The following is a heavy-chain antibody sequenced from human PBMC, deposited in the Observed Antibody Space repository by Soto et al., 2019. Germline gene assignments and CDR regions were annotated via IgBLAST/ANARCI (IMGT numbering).Heavy chain of an antibody. J-gene: IGHJ3*02. CDR3: ARRNNAFHI. Sequence: QGQLVQSGAEAKKPGASVKVSCKASGYKYSSYALSWVRQAPGQGLEWLGWISVDSGNTKYVQSLQDRVSMTTDTSTSTAYMELTSLRSEDTAVYYCARRNNAFHIWGQGTMVTVSS. V-gene: IGHV1-18*01. CDR1: GYKYSSYA. CDR2: ISVDSGNT. D-gene: IGHD4-4*01.